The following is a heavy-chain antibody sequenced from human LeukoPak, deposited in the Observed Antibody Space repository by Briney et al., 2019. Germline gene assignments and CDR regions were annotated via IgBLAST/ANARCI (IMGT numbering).Heavy chain of an antibody. V-gene: IGHV3-9*01. CDR3: AKDQDRYFDWLPPRGFIDY. Sequence: GGSPRLSCAASGFTFDDYAMHWVRQAPGKGLEWVSGISWNSGSIGYADSVKGRFTISRDNAKNSLYLQMNSLRAEDTALYYCAKDQDRYFDWLPPRGFIDYWGQGTLVTVSS. CDR1: GFTFDDYA. D-gene: IGHD3-9*01. J-gene: IGHJ4*02. CDR2: ISWNSGSI.